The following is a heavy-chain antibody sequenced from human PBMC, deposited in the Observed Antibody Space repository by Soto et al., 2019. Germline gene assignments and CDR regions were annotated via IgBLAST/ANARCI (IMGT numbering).Heavy chain of an antibody. CDR3: ARSMDESKQLVHQMGPYYCDY. J-gene: IGHJ4*02. D-gene: IGHD6-6*01. CDR1: GYTFTGYY. V-gene: IGHV1-2*04. Sequence: GSSVKVSCNASGYTFTGYYMHWVRQAPRQGLEWMGWINPHSGGTNYAQKFQGWVSMTRDTSISTAYMELSRLRSEDTAVYYRARSMDESKQLVHQMGPYYCDYWGQGTLVAVS. CDR2: INPHSGGT.